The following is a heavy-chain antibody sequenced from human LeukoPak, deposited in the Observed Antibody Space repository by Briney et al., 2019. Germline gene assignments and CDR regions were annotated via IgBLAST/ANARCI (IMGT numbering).Heavy chain of an antibody. Sequence: GASVKVSCKASGYTFSSYGISWVRQAPGQGLEWMGWISACSGNTHYAQKFQGRVTMTTDTSTTTAYMELRGLRSDDTAVYYCARAVKPNWGNYYYYCMDVWGKGTTVTVSS. CDR2: ISACSGNT. CDR1: GYTFSSYG. CDR3: ARAVKPNWGNYYYYCMDV. D-gene: IGHD7-27*01. J-gene: IGHJ6*03. V-gene: IGHV1-18*01.